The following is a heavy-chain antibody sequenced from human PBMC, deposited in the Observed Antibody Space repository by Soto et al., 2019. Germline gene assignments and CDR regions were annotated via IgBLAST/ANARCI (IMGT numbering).Heavy chain of an antibody. D-gene: IGHD2-2*02. CDR3: AGDENSVSCDSPNLRIRGKRGFRLDV. J-gene: IGHJ6*02. CDR1: GFSVGDKY. Sequence: EVQLVESGGNLIQPGGSLRLSCAVSGFSVGDKYMNWVRQAPGKGLEWVSVIYSCSGKTYYAESVKGRFTIFRDNSKNMVYLQLNRLREEDTAVYYCAGDENSVSCDSPNLRIRGKRGFRLDVWGRGTTVTVS. CDR2: IYSCSGKT. V-gene: IGHV3-66*03.